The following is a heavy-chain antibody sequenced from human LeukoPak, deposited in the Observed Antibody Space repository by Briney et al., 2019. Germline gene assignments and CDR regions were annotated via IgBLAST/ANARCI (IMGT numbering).Heavy chain of an antibody. CDR2: ISAGGDFV. V-gene: IGHV3-21*04. D-gene: IGHD1-7*01. CDR3: AKDATPRNSIWDHFDS. J-gene: IGHJ4*02. Sequence: GGSLRLSCAASGFPFSTHSLNWVRQAPGKGLEWVSSISAGGDFVYYGDSVKGRFTMSRDNAKNSLHLQMNSLRAEDTAIYFCAKDATPRNSIWDHFDSWGQGTLVTVSS. CDR1: GFPFSTHS.